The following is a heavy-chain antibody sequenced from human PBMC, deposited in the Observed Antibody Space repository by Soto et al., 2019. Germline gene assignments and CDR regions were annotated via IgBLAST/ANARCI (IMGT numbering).Heavy chain of an antibody. V-gene: IGHV4-38-2*01. J-gene: IGHJ4*02. D-gene: IGHD2-15*01. CDR3: ARGWYYFDF. CDR2: IYYGGTT. CDR1: VEPRICGGF. Sequence: VTLFFTCGVSVEPRICGGFWGWIRQSPGKGLEWIGSIYYGGTTYYNPSLRSRLAISIDTSKNQFSLRLTSVTAADTALYFCARGWYYFDFWGRGTPVPVS.